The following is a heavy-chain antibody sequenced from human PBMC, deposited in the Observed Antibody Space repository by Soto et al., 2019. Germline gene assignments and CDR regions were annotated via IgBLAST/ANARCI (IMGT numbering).Heavy chain of an antibody. CDR3: ARSAFSNWNLGY. CDR2: INHSGST. V-gene: IGHV4-34*01. Sequence: SETLSLTCAVYGGSFSEYYWSWIRQPPGKGLEWIGEINHSGSTNYNPSLKSRVTISVDTSKNQFSLKLSSVTAADTAVYYCARSAFSNWNLGYWGQGTLVTVSS. J-gene: IGHJ4*02. CDR1: GGSFSEYY. D-gene: IGHD1-20*01.